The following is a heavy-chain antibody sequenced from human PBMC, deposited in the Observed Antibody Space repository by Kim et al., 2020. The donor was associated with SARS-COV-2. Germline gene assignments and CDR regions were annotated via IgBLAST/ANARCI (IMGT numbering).Heavy chain of an antibody. Sequence: GSLRLSCAASGFTFRSYWMSWVRQAPGKGLQWVANIKEDGRVRQYVDSVKGRFTISRDNAKNSLFLQMSSLRADDTAVYYCARDGILSYTSSWDYWGQGSLVTVSS. CDR3: ARDGILSYTSSWDY. V-gene: IGHV3-7*03. J-gene: IGHJ4*02. D-gene: IGHD6-13*01. CDR1: GFTFRSYW. CDR2: IKEDGRVR.